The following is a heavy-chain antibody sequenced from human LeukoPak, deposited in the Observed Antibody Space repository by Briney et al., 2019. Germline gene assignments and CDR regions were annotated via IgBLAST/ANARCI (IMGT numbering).Heavy chain of an antibody. V-gene: IGHV4-61*03. D-gene: IGHD6-13*01. CDR1: GGSVNSGTYF. Sequence: KPSETLSLTCTVSGGSVNSGTYFWSWIRQPPGKGLEWIGYISYSGSTNYNPSLKSRVTISVDTSKNHFSLKLTSVTAADTAAYYCARDPRRSSTWYGFDYWGQGTLVTVSS. CDR3: ARDPRRSSTWYGFDY. J-gene: IGHJ4*02. CDR2: ISYSGST.